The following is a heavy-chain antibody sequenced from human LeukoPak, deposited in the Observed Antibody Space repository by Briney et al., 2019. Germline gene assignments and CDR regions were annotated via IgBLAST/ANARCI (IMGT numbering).Heavy chain of an antibody. CDR3: AKDSNSYTTYHYYGVDV. V-gene: IGHV3-23*01. CDR1: GFTFSSYA. J-gene: IGHJ6*02. Sequence: GGSLRLSCAASGFTFSSYAMSWVRQAPGKGLEWVSAISGSGGSTYYADSVKGRFTISRDNSKNTLYLQMNSLRAEDTAVYYCAKDSNSYTTYHYYGVDVWGQGTTVTVSS. D-gene: IGHD4-23*01. CDR2: ISGSGGST.